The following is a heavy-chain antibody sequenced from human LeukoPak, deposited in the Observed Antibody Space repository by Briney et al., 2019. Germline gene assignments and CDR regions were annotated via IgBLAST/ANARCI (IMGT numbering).Heavy chain of an antibody. J-gene: IGHJ6*02. CDR1: GGTFSSYA. Sequence: ASVKVSCKASGGTFSSYAISWVRQAPGQGLEWMGGIIPIFGTANYAQKFQGRVTITADESTSTAYMELSSLRSEDTAVYYCASTKGYSSGWQNYYYYYGMDVWGQGTTVTVSS. D-gene: IGHD6-19*01. CDR2: IIPIFGTA. V-gene: IGHV1-69*13. CDR3: ASTKGYSSGWQNYYYYYGMDV.